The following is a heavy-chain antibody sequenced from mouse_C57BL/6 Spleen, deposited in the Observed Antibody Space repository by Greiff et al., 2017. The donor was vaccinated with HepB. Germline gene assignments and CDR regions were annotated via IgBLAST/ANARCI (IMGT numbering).Heavy chain of an antibody. CDR3: AREGNWDFDY. D-gene: IGHD4-1*01. V-gene: IGHV1-19*01. Sequence: VQLKESGPVLVKPGASVKMSCKASGYTFTDYYMNWVKQSHGKSLEWIGVINPYNGGTSYNQKFKGKATLTVDKSSSTAYMELNSLTSEDSAVYYCAREGNWDFDYWGQGTTLTVSS. CDR2: INPYNGGT. J-gene: IGHJ2*01. CDR1: GYTFTDYY.